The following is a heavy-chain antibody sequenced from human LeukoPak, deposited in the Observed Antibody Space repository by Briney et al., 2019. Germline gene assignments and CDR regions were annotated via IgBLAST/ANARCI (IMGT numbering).Heavy chain of an antibody. CDR1: GGSFSGYY. CDR3: ARDQSYYDSSGYYNWFDP. Sequence: PSETLSLTCAVYGGSFSGYYWSWIRQPPGKGLEWIGEINHSGSTNYNPSLKSRVTISVDTSKNQFSLKLSSVTAADTAVYYCARDQSYYDSSGYYNWFDPWGQGTLVTVSS. J-gene: IGHJ5*02. V-gene: IGHV4-34*01. CDR2: INHSGST. D-gene: IGHD3-22*01.